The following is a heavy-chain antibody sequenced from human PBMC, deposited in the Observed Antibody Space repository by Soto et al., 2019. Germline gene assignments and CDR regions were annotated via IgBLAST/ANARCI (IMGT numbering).Heavy chain of an antibody. CDR3: AMTRRDYGDENCFDP. V-gene: IGHV1-18*01. CDR2: TSAYNGNT. D-gene: IGHD4-17*01. Sequence: AASVKVSCKASGYTFTSYGISWVRQAPGQGLEWMGWTSAYNGNTNYAQKLQGRVTMTTDTSTSTAYMELRSLRSDDTAVYYCAMTRRDYGDENCFDPWGQGTLVTVSS. J-gene: IGHJ5*02. CDR1: GYTFTSYG.